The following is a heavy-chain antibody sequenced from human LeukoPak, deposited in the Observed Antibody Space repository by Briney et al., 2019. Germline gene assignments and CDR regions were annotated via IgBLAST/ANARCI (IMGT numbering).Heavy chain of an antibody. Sequence: SETLSLTCAVSGYSISSGFYWGWIRQPPGKGLEWIGNIYHSGSTYYNPSLKSRVTLSVDTSKNQFSLKLSSVTAADTAVYYCAWLNNYVPVYGGQGTLVTVSS. CDR3: AWLNNYVPVY. V-gene: IGHV4-38-2*01. J-gene: IGHJ4*02. CDR2: IYHSGST. D-gene: IGHD4-11*01. CDR1: GYSISSGFY.